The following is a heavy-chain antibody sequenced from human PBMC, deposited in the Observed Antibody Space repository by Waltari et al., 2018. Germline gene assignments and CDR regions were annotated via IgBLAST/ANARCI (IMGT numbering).Heavy chain of an antibody. V-gene: IGHV4-34*01. D-gene: IGHD4-17*01. J-gene: IGHJ4*02. Sequence: QVQLQQWGAGLLKPSETLSLTCAVYGGSFSGYYWSWIRQPPGKGLEWIGEINHSGSTTVNPSLKSRVTISVDTAKNQFSLKLSSVTAAATAVYYCARSGDYGDKYFGYWGQGTLVTVSS. CDR1: GGSFSGYY. CDR2: INHSGST. CDR3: ARSGDYGDKYFGY.